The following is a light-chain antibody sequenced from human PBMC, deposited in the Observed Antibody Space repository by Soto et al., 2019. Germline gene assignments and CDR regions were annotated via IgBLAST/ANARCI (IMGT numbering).Light chain of an antibody. Sequence: IVLTQSPGALSLSPGEGATLSCRASQSIKNNFLACQQQRPGQAPRLLIHAASIRASGISDRFTGTASGTDFTLTISRLETDDFGVYYCQQYGNSLNFGGG. J-gene: IGKJ4*01. CDR3: QQYGNSLN. CDR2: AAS. CDR1: QSIKNNF. V-gene: IGKV3-20*01.